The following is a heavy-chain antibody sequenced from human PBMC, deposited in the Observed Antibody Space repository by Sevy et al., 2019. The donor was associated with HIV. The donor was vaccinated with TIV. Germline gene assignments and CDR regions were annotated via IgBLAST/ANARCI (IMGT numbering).Heavy chain of an antibody. CDR1: GLSISTYG. CDR2: IWYDGRNK. D-gene: IGHD6-13*01. V-gene: IGHV3-33*01. Sequence: GGSLRLSCAASGLSISTYGMHWVRQAPGKGLEWVAVIWYDGRNKYYADSVKGRFTISRDTSKNTLYLQMNILKVEDTAVYYCVAAFGAGWFDSWGQGTLVTVSS. J-gene: IGHJ5*01. CDR3: VAAFGAGWFDS.